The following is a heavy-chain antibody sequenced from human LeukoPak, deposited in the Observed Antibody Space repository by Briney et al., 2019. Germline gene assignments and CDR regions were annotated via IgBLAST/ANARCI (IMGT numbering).Heavy chain of an antibody. CDR3: ARGGITMVRGVPYYYYGMDV. J-gene: IGHJ6*02. CDR1: GFTFSSYE. CDR2: ISSCGSTI. V-gene: IGHV3-48*03. Sequence: GGSLRLSCAASGFTFSSYEMNWVRQAPGKGLEWVSYISSCGSTIYYADSVKGRFTISRDNAKNSLYLQMNSLRAEDTAVYYCARGGITMVRGVPYYYYGMDVWGQGTTVTVSS. D-gene: IGHD3-10*01.